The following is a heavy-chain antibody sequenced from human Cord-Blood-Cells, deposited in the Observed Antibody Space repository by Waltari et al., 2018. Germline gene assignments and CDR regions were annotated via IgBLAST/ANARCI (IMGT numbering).Heavy chain of an antibody. D-gene: IGHD6-6*01. CDR2: ISGSGGST. V-gene: IGHV3-23*04. J-gene: IGHJ4*02. CDR3: AKERGYSSSYYFDY. CDR1: GLPFSSYA. Sequence: EVQLVESGGGLVQPGGSLRLSCAASGLPFSSYAMSGVGRAPGKGLEWVSAISGSGGSTYYADSVKGRFTISRDNSKNTLYLQMNSLRAEDTAVYYCAKERGYSSSYYFDYWGQGTLVTVSS.